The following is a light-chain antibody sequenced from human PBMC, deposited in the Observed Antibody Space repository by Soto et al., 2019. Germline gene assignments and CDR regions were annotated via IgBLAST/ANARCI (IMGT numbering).Light chain of an antibody. J-gene: IGLJ2*01. CDR1: SSDPGDFNY. Sequence: QSALTQPPSASGSPGQSVTISCTGTSSDPGDFNYVSWYQQHPGQVPKLMIYEVTKRPSGVPDRFSGSKSGNTASLTVSGLQAEDEADYYCSSRIGGTSVVFGGGTKVTVL. V-gene: IGLV2-8*01. CDR3: SSRIGGTSVV. CDR2: EVT.